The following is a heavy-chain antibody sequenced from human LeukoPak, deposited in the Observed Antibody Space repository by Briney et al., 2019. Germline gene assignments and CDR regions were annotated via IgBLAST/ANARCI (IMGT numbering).Heavy chain of an antibody. V-gene: IGHV1-58*02. CDR1: GFTFTSSA. D-gene: IGHD6-6*01. Sequence: SVKVSCKASGFTFTSSAMQWVRQARGQRLEWIGWIVVGSGNTNYAQKFQERVTITRDMSTSTAYMELSSLRSEDTAVYYCAAIVSQGSSSSSYDYWGQGTLVTVSS. J-gene: IGHJ4*02. CDR3: AAIVSQGSSSSSYDY. CDR2: IVVGSGNT.